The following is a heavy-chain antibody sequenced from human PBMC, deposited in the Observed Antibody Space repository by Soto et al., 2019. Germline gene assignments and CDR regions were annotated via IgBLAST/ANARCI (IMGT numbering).Heavy chain of an antibody. V-gene: IGHV4-31*03. CDR3: ASRPSGSGFDP. D-gene: IGHD1-26*01. CDR1: GGSISSGGYY. Sequence: TSETLSLTCTVSGGSISSGGYYWSWIRQHPGKGLEWIGYIYYSGSTYYNPSLKSRVTISVDTSKNQFSLKLSSVTAADTAVYYCASRPSGSGFDPWGQGTLVTVSS. CDR2: IYYSGST. J-gene: IGHJ5*02.